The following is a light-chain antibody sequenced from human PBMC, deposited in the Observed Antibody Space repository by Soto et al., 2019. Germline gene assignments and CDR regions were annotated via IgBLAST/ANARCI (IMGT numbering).Light chain of an antibody. Sequence: QSVLTQPASVSGSPGQSITISCTGTSGDVGAYNYVSWYQQHPGKAPKLIISEVTDRPSGVSDRLSGSKSGNTASLTISGLQAEDAADHFCSSYTIKDTTWVLGLGTKLTV. CDR3: SSYTIKDTTWV. CDR2: EVT. V-gene: IGLV2-14*01. J-gene: IGLJ3*02. CDR1: SGDVGAYNY.